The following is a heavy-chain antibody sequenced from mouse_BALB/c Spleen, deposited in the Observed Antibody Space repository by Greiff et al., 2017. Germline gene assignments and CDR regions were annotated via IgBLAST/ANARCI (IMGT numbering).Heavy chain of an antibody. CDR3: ARTYYGNSYYFDY. D-gene: IGHD2-10*01. V-gene: IGHV1-7*01. CDR2: INPSTGYT. Sequence: QVQLKQSGAELAKPGASVKMSCKASGYTFTSYWMHWVKQRPGQGLEWIGYINPSTGYTEYNQKFKDKATLTADKSSSSAYMQLSSLTSEDSAVYYCARTYYGNSYYFDYWGQGTTLTVSS. J-gene: IGHJ2*01. CDR1: GYTFTSYW.